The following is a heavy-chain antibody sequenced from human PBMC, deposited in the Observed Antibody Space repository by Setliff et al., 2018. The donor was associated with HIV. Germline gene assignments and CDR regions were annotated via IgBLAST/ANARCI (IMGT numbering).Heavy chain of an antibody. CDR3: ARPALGIGGGSRFDN. CDR2: IYYTGSP. Sequence: PSETLSLTCTVSGDSISSSIYYWGWVRQPPGKGLEWIGGIYYTGSPFYNPSLKSRVTISVDTSKNQFSLKLSSVTAADTAVYYCARPALGIGGGSRFDNWGQGTRVTVSS. V-gene: IGHV4-39*01. J-gene: IGHJ4*02. D-gene: IGHD3-10*01. CDR1: GDSISSSIYY.